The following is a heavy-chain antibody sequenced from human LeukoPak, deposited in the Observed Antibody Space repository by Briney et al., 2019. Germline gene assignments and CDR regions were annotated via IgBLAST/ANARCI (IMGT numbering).Heavy chain of an antibody. V-gene: IGHV4-31*03. J-gene: IGHJ6*02. Sequence: SQTLSLTCTVSGGSISSGPYYWIWIGQHPGKGLEWIGYITYSGNTYYYPALNSRVTVSLDTSKTQFSLKLSSVTAADTAVYYCARIAYDALDSYYYGMDVWGQGTTVTVSS. CDR2: ITYSGNT. CDR3: ARIAYDALDSYYYGMDV. CDR1: GGSISSGPYY. D-gene: IGHD3-3*01.